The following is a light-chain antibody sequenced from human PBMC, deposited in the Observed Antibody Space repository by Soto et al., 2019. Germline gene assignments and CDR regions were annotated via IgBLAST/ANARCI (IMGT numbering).Light chain of an antibody. CDR2: GAS. CDR3: QQYNNWPPWT. V-gene: IGKV3-15*01. J-gene: IGKJ1*01. CDR1: QSVSYY. Sequence: EIVLTQSPVTLSVSPGERATLSCRASQSVSYYLAWYQQKPGQAPRLLIYGASTRATGIPARFSGSGSGTEFTLTISSLQSEDFAVYYGQQYNNWPPWTVGQGTKVEIK.